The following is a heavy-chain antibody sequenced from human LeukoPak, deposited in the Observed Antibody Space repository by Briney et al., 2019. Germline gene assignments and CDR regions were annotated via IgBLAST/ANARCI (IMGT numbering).Heavy chain of an antibody. D-gene: IGHD4-17*01. CDR2: SDPKNGET. J-gene: IGHJ4*02. V-gene: IGHV1-24*01. Sequence: ASVKVSCKISGYTLTELSMHWVRQAPGKGLEWMGGSDPKNGETIYAQKFQGRVTMTRDTSTSTVYMYLSSLRSEDTAVYYCARDSLYGVVDYWGQGTLVTVSS. CDR3: ARDSLYGVVDY. CDR1: GYTLTELS.